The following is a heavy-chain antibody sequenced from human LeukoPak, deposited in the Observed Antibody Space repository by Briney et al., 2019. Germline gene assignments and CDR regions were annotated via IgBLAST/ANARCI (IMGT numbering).Heavy chain of an antibody. V-gene: IGHV4-30-2*01. Sequence: SETLSLTCAVSGGSISSGGYSWSWIRQPPGKGLEWIVYIYHSGSTYYNPSLKSRVTISVDRSKNQFSLKLSSVTAADTAMYYCARHPNSGYPNNWFDPWGQGTLVTVSS. CDR1: GGSISSGGYS. CDR2: IYHSGST. D-gene: IGHD5-12*01. CDR3: ARHPNSGYPNNWFDP. J-gene: IGHJ5*02.